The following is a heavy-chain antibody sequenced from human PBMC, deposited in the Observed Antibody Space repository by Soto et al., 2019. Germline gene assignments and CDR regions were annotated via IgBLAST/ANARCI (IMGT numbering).Heavy chain of an antibody. CDR1: GFTFSSYW. V-gene: IGHV3-7*03. CDR3: AIDFGVGAAGLLTVY. D-gene: IGHD6-13*01. Sequence: GVSLRLSCAASGFTFSSYWMSWVRQAPGKGLEWVANIKQDGSEKYYVDSVKGRFTISRDNAKNSLYLQMNSLRAEDTDVYYCAIDFGVGAAGLLTVYWCQGILVTVFS. CDR2: IKQDGSEK. J-gene: IGHJ4*02.